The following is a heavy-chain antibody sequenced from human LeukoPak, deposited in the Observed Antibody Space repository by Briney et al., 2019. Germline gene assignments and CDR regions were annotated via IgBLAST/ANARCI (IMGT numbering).Heavy chain of an antibody. D-gene: IGHD5-24*01. CDR2: IKQDGSEI. J-gene: IGHJ4*02. CDR1: GFAFSSHW. V-gene: IGHV3-7*03. Sequence: GGSLRLSCVASGFAFSSHWMSWVRQAPGKGLEWVATIKQDGSEIYYVDSVEGRFTISRDNAKNSLYLQMNSLRVEDTAVYYCAKEGRSLQTYWGQGTLVTVSS. CDR3: AKEGRSLQTY.